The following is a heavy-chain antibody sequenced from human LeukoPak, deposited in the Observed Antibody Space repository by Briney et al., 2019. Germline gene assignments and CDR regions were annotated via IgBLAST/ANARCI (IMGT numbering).Heavy chain of an antibody. J-gene: IGHJ4*02. CDR2: ISAYNGNT. D-gene: IGHD3-22*01. CDR3: ARGRYYDSSGYYPGGFDY. CDR1: GYTFTSYG. Sequence: ASVKVSCKASGYTFTSYGISWVRQAPGQGLEWMGWISAYNGNTNYAQKLQGRVTMTTDTSTSTAYMELRSLRSDDTAVYYCARGRYYDSSGYYPGGFDYWGQGTLVTVSS. V-gene: IGHV1-18*01.